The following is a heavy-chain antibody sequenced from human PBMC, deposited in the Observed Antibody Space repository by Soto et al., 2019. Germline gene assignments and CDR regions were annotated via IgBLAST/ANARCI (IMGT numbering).Heavy chain of an antibody. D-gene: IGHD6-19*01. Sequence: EVQLVESGGGLVQPGGSLRLSCAASGFSLSDYWMNWVRQAPGKGLEWVAIIKQDGSDRYYVDSVKGRVTISRDNAKNSLYLLMSSLRVEDTAMYYCARGRGWLHDYWGQGILVTVSS. J-gene: IGHJ4*02. V-gene: IGHV3-7*01. CDR2: IKQDGSDR. CDR1: GFSLSDYW. CDR3: ARGRGWLHDY.